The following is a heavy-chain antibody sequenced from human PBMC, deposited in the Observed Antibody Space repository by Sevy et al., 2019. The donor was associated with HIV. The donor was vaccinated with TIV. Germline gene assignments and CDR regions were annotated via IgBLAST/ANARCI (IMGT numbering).Heavy chain of an antibody. CDR1: GFTFSNAW. V-gene: IGHV3-15*07. Sequence: GESLKISCAASGFTFSNAWINWVRQAPGKGLEWVGRVKSKTDGGKTDYAAPVKGRFTITRDDSKNTLYLQMNSLKTEDAALYYCATEPEFGEFYDYWGQGTLVTVSS. CDR3: ATEPEFGEFYDY. CDR2: VKSKTDGGKT. D-gene: IGHD3-10*01. J-gene: IGHJ4*02.